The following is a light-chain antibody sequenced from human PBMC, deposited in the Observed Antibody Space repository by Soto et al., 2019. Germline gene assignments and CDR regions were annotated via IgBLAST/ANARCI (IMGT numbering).Light chain of an antibody. CDR2: QDN. CDR3: QAWDSRSYVV. J-gene: IGLJ3*02. V-gene: IGLV3-1*01. Sequence: SYELTQPPSVSVSPGQTAIITCSGDKLGNKYTCWYQQKPDQSPVLVIYQDNKRPSGIPERFSGSNSGNTATLTISGTQAMDEADYYCQAWDSRSYVVFGGGTQLTVL. CDR1: KLGNKY.